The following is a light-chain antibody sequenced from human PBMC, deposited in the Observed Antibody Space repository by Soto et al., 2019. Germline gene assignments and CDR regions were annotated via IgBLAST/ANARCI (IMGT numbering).Light chain of an antibody. CDR2: SNN. Sequence: QSVLTQPPSASGTPGQRVTISCSGSSSNIGSNTVNWYQQLPGTAPKLLIYSNNQRPSGVPDRFSGSKSGTSASLAISGLQSEDEANSYCAAWVDSLNGPVFGGGTKLTVL. J-gene: IGLJ2*01. CDR3: AAWVDSLNGPV. V-gene: IGLV1-44*01. CDR1: SSNIGSNT.